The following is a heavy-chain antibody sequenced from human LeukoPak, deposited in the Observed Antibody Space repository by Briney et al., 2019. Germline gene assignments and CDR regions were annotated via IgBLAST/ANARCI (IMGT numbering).Heavy chain of an antibody. CDR1: GYTFTSYD. J-gene: IGHJ4*02. Sequence: ASVKVSCKASGYTFTSYDINWVRQATGQGLEWMGWMNPNSGNTGYAQKFQGRITITRNTSIRTAYMELSSLRSEDTAVYYCARDLDRYSYGYLFDYWGQGTLVTVSS. CDR2: MNPNSGNT. D-gene: IGHD5-18*01. V-gene: IGHV1-8*03. CDR3: ARDLDRYSYGYLFDY.